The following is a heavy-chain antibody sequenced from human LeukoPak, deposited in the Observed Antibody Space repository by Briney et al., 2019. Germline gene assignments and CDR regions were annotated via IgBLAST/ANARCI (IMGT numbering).Heavy chain of an antibody. CDR1: GGSISSYY. V-gene: IGHV4-59*01. CDR2: IYYSGST. CDR3: ARVDTAMALNFDY. Sequence: SETLSLTCTVSGGSISSYYWSWIRQPPGKGLEWIGYIYYSGSTNYNPSLKSRVTISVDTSKNQFSLKLSSVTAADTAVYYCARVDTAMALNFDYWGQGTLVTVSS. J-gene: IGHJ4*02. D-gene: IGHD5-18*01.